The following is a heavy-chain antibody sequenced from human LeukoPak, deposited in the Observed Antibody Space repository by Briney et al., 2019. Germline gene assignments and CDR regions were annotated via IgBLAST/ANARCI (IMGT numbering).Heavy chain of an antibody. D-gene: IGHD3-10*01. CDR1: GFNFNTDS. V-gene: IGHV3-48*01. Sequence: GGSLRLSCAASGFNFNTDSMKWVRQAPGKGLEWVSYIDGSSGTIYYADSVKGRFTISRDNAWSSVFLQMSSLRAEDTAVYYCARSPWVRGTITHFDSWGQGTLVTVSS. CDR2: IDGSSGTI. J-gene: IGHJ4*02. CDR3: ARSPWVRGTITHFDS.